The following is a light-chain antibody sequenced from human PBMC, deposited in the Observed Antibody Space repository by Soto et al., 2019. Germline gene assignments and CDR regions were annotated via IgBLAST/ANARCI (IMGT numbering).Light chain of an antibody. V-gene: IGKV3-20*01. Sequence: EIVLTQSPATLSLSPGERATLSCRASQSVSSYLAWYQQKPGQAPRLLMYEASNRATGIPDRFYGSGSGTDFTLTIYRLEPEDFAVYYCQQYGNSPQTFGQGTKVDIK. J-gene: IGKJ1*01. CDR1: QSVSSY. CDR3: QQYGNSPQT. CDR2: EAS.